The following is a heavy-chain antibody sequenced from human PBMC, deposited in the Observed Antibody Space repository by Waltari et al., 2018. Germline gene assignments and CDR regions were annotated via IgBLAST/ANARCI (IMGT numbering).Heavy chain of an antibody. J-gene: IGHJ3*02. CDR3: ARRRYYYDLHDAFDI. CDR2: IYYSGST. Sequence: QLQLQESGPGLVKPSETLSLPCTVSGGSISSSSYYWGWIRQPPGKGLEWIGSIYYSGSTYYNPSLKSRVTISVDTSKNQFSLKLSSVTAADTAVYYCARRRYYYDLHDAFDIWGQGTMVTVSS. D-gene: IGHD3-22*01. V-gene: IGHV4-39*01. CDR1: GGSISSSSYY.